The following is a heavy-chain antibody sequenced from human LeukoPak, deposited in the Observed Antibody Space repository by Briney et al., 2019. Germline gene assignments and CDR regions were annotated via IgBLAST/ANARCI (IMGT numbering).Heavy chain of an antibody. CDR1: GGSFSGYY. CDR3: ARGSEGATLDY. D-gene: IGHD1-26*01. Sequence: SETLSLTCAVYGGSFSGYYWSWIRQPPGKGLEWIGEINHSGSTNYNPSLKSRVTISVNTSKNQFSPKLSSVTAADTPVYYCARGSEGATLDYWGQGTLVTVSS. V-gene: IGHV4-34*01. CDR2: INHSGST. J-gene: IGHJ4*02.